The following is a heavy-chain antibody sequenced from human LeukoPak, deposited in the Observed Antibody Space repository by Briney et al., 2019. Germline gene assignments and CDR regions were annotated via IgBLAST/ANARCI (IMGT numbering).Heavy chain of an antibody. CDR1: GFTFSSYS. CDR2: ISSSSSYI. CDR3: AGDPGNDYGDYVFDY. J-gene: IGHJ4*02. V-gene: IGHV3-21*01. D-gene: IGHD4-17*01. Sequence: GGSLRLSCAASGFTFSSYSMNWVRQAPGKGLEWVSSISSSSSYIYYADSVKGRFTISRDNAKNSLYLQMNSLRAEDTAVYYCAGDPGNDYGDYVFDYWGQGTLVTVSS.